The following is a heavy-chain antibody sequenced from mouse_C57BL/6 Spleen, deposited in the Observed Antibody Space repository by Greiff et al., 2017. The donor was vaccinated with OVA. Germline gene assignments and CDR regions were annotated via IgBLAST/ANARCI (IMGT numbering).Heavy chain of an antibody. CDR1: GFTFSSYA. J-gene: IGHJ2*01. CDR2: ISDGGSYT. V-gene: IGHV5-4*01. Sequence: EVQVVESGGGLVKPGGSLKLSCAASGFTFSSYAMSWVRQTPEKRLEWVATISDGGSYTYYPDNVKGRFTISRDNAKNNLYLQMSHLKSEDTAMYYCASRMVTYFDYWGQGTTLTVSS. CDR3: ASRMVTYFDY. D-gene: IGHD2-2*01.